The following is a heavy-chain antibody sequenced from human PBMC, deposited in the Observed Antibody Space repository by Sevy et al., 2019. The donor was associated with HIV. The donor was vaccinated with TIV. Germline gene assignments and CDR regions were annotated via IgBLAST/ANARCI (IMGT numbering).Heavy chain of an antibody. V-gene: IGHV3-15*01. J-gene: IGHJ4*02. CDR2: IKSKTDGGTT. CDR1: GFTFSNAW. D-gene: IGHD3-16*01. CDR3: NTDSKKRGIYALLDY. Sequence: GGSLRLACAASGFTFSNAWMSWVRQAPGKGLEWVGRIKSKTDGGTTDYAAPVKGRFTISRDDSKNTLYLQMNSLKTEEDAIYYCNTDSKKRGIYALLDYSGKGTLVTVSS.